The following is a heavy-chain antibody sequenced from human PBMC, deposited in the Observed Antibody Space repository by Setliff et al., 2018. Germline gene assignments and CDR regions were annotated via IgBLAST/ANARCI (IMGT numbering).Heavy chain of an antibody. Sequence: SGGSLRLSCAASGFTFDVHDLNWVRQAPGKGLEWVSSINWNGDRTGYADSVKGRFTISRDNAKNSLYLQMNRLRAEDTAVYYCARDVSRWLQFLGSFDQWGQGTLVTVSS. CDR3: ARDVSRWLQFLGSFDQ. CDR1: GFTFDVHD. V-gene: IGHV3-20*04. J-gene: IGHJ4*02. D-gene: IGHD5-12*01. CDR2: INWNGDRT.